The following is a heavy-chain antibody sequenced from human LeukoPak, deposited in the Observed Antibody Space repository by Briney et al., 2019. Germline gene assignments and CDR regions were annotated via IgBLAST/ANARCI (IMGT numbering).Heavy chain of an antibody. Sequence: GASVKVSCKASGYTFTSYDINWVRQATGQGLEWMGWMNPNSGNTGYAQKFQGRVTMTRNTSISTAYMELSSLRSEDTAVYYCARVGVGVLWFGELSVWFDPWGQGTLVTVSS. CDR1: GYTFTSYD. D-gene: IGHD3-10*01. V-gene: IGHV1-8*01. CDR3: ARVGVGVLWFGELSVWFDP. J-gene: IGHJ5*02. CDR2: MNPNSGNT.